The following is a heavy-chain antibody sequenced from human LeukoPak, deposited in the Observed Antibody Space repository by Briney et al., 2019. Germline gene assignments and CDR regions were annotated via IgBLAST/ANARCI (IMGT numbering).Heavy chain of an antibody. CDR3: ARDSGSSGWYNWLDL. CDR2: IYSGGST. CDR1: GFTVSSNS. Sequence: GGSLRLSCAASGFTVSSNSMSWVRQAPGKGLEWVSIIYSGGSTYYTDSVKGRFTISRDISKNTLYLQMNSLTAEDTAVYYCARDSGSSGWYNWLDLWGQGTLVTVSS. V-gene: IGHV3-53*01. J-gene: IGHJ5*02. D-gene: IGHD6-19*01.